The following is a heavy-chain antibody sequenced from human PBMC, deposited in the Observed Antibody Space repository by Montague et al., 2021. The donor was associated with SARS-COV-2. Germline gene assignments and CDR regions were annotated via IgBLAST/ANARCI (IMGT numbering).Heavy chain of an antibody. J-gene: IGHJ4*02. D-gene: IGHD3-3*01. CDR2: IYAILST. CDR3: ARAPVAHITIFGVVTSFDY. CDR1: GRCISCYY. V-gene: IGHV4-59*01. Sequence: SETLSLTCPVSGRCISCYYWGSVRKPPRLGPGRHGNIYAILSTNYNPSLKSRVTISVDTSKNQFSLKLSSVTAADTAVYYCARAPVAHITIFGVVTSFDYWGQGTLVTVSS.